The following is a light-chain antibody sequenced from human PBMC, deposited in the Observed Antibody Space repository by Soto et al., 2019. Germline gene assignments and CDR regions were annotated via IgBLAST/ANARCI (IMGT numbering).Light chain of an antibody. CDR1: QSVSSSY. Sequence: EIVLTQSPGTLSLSPGERATLSCRASQSVSSSYLAWYQQKPGQAPRLLIYGASSRATAIPDRFSGSGSGTDFTLTISRLEPEDFAVYYWQQYGSSPPKYTFGQGTKLEIK. CDR2: GAS. CDR3: QQYGSSPPKYT. J-gene: IGKJ2*01. V-gene: IGKV3-20*01.